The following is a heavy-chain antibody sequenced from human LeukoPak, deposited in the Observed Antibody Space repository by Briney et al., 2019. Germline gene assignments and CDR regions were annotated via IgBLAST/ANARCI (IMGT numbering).Heavy chain of an antibody. J-gene: IGHJ4*02. CDR2: VTNKANNYTS. CDR3: AREVKGGYNYGLYDY. D-gene: IGHD5-18*01. CDR1: GFTFSDHS. V-gene: IGHV3-72*01. Sequence: PGGSLRLSCAASGFTFSDHSMNWVRQAPGKGLEWVGRVTNKANNYTSQYAASVKDRFTISRDNSENSLYLQMNSLKTEDTAVYYCAREVKGGYNYGLYDYWGQGTLVTVSS.